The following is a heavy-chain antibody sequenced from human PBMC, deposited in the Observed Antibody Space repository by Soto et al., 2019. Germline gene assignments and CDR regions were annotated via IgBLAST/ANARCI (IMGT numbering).Heavy chain of an antibody. V-gene: IGHV4-34*12. J-gene: IGHJ4*02. CDR3: ASARWDF. Sequence: QLQLHQWGAGLVKPSETLSLTCAVSGGSFPANYWAWVRQPPGKGLEWSGEVFHNGHTDYNPSLKSRVTVSADTSKNQFSLRLTSVTAADTAGYFCASARWDFWGQGTLVTVSS. CDR1: GGSFPANY. D-gene: IGHD6-13*01. CDR2: VFHNGHT.